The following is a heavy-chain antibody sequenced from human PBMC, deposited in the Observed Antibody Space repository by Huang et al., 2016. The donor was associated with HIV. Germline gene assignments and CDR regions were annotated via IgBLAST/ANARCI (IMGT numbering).Heavy chain of an antibody. CDR1: GGSITDSNYY. J-gene: IGHJ4*02. CDR2: IYYSGDT. D-gene: IGHD3-10*01. Sequence: QLQLQESGPGLVRPSETLSLICTVSGGSITDSNYYWGWIRQPPGKGLEWIGSIYYSGDTEYNPSLKGRVTMSVDTSKNRFSLDIRSVAVADTAIYYCARHFGSWSGYFDSWGQGTLVPVSS. V-gene: IGHV4-39*01. CDR3: ARHFGSWSGYFDS.